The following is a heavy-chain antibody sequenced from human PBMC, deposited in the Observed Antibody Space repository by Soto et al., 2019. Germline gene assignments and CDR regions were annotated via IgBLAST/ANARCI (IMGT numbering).Heavy chain of an antibody. J-gene: IGHJ2*01. CDR3: TSVPVVPAAIPHELRNWYFDL. V-gene: IGHV3-30-3*01. D-gene: IGHD2-2*02. CDR2: ILYDETRT. Sequence: GGSLRLSCAASGLTFTTNTVHWVHQAPGNGLECLSVILYDETRTYHRASVKGPLTSTGDNSKIALYLHKNSRRVEDTAVYCYTSVPVVPAAIPHELRNWYFDLWGSGTMVTVYS. CDR1: GLTFTTNT.